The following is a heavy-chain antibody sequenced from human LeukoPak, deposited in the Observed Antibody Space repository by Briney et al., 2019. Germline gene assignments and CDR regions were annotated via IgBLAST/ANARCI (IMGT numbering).Heavy chain of an antibody. D-gene: IGHD2-21*02. CDR3: ARSVTAANWFDP. J-gene: IGHJ5*02. V-gene: IGHV3-30-3*01. Sequence: GGSLRLSCAASGFTFSSYTIHWVRQAPGKGLHWVALISYDGSTKYYADSVQGRFTISRDNAKNSLSLQMNSLRAEDTAVYYCARSVTAANWFDPWGQGTLVTVSS. CDR1: GFTFSSYT. CDR2: ISYDGSTK.